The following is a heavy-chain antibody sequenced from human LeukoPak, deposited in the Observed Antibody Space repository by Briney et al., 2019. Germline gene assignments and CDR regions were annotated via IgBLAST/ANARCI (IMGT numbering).Heavy chain of an antibody. V-gene: IGHV3-64D*06. CDR1: GFTFSTRP. Sequence: GGSLRLSCSGSGFTFSTRPMHWVRQAPGKGLEYVSGSSANGGSTYYADSAKGRFIISRDNSKNTVYLQMSSLRPEDTAMYYCVNQISGWVYWGQGTLVTVSS. J-gene: IGHJ4*02. CDR2: SSANGGST. D-gene: IGHD6-19*01. CDR3: VNQISGWVY.